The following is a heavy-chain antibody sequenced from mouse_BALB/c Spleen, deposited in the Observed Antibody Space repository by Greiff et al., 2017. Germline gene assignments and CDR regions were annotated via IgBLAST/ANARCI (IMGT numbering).Heavy chain of an antibody. CDR2: ISYSGST. CDR3: ARNDYYGRGYFDV. V-gene: IGHV3-2*02. J-gene: IGHJ1*01. D-gene: IGHD1-1*01. CDR1: GYSITSDYA. Sequence: ESGPGLVKPSQSLSLTCTVTGYSITSDYAWNWIRQFPGNKLEWMGYISYSGSTSYNPSLRSRISITRDTSKNQFFLQLNSVTTEDTATYYCARNDYYGRGYFDVWGAGTTVTVSS.